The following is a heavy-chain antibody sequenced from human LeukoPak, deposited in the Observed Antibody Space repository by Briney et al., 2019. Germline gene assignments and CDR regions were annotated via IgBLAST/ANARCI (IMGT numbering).Heavy chain of an antibody. J-gene: IGHJ4*02. D-gene: IGHD6-19*01. CDR2: MSSSGSTL. CDR1: GFTFSVYY. CDR3: TRGRSSGWYYVDY. Sequence: GGALSLSGSASGFTFSVYYMGWIRQPPGKGVEGVSCMSSSGSTLYYAASVKRRFTISRDNANNTLDLQMNSLRAEDTAVYYCTRGRSSGWYYVDYWGQGTLVTVSS. V-gene: IGHV3-11*01.